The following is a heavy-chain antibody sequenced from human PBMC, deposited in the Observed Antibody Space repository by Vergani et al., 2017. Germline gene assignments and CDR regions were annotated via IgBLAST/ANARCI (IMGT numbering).Heavy chain of an antibody. Sequence: EVQLLESGGGLVQPGGSLRLSCAASGFTFSSYAMSWVRQAPGKGLEWVSAISGSGGSTYYADSVKGRFTISRDNSTNTLYLDMSSLRAEDTAVYYCVRDVRVSRTWGQGTVVAVSS. CDR3: VRDVRVSRT. V-gene: IGHV3-23*01. CDR2: ISGSGGST. J-gene: IGHJ3*01. CDR1: GFTFSSYA.